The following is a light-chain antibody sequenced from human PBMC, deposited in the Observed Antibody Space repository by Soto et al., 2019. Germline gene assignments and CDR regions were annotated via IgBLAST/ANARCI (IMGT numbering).Light chain of an antibody. CDR1: QSVSSSY. Sequence: ELVLTQSPGTQSLSPGERAILSCRASQSVSSSYLAWYRQKPGQAPRFLIYSASTRATGIPDRFSGGGSGTDFTLTISSLQPEDFATYYCLQHNSYPLTFGQGTKVDIK. J-gene: IGKJ1*01. V-gene: IGKV3-20*01. CDR3: LQHNSYPLT. CDR2: SAS.